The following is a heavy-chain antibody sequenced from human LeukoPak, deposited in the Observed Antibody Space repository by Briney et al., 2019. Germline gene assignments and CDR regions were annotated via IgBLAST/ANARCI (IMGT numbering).Heavy chain of an antibody. J-gene: IGHJ5*02. Sequence: GVLRLSCAASGFTVSNNFMTWVRQAPGKGLEWVSVIYSGGRTYYPDSVRGRFTISRDNSKNTVHLQINSLRPEDTAVYYCARAGEDVVLGPAPVGGSPYNWFDPWGQGTLVTVSS. D-gene: IGHD2-2*01. CDR1: GFTVSNNF. CDR2: IYSGGRT. V-gene: IGHV3-53*05. CDR3: ARAGEDVVLGPAPVGGSPYNWFDP.